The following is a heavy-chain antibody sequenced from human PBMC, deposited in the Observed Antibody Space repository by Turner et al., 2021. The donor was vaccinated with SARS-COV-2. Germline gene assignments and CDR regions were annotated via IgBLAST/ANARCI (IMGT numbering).Heavy chain of an antibody. CDR3: ARDPDYYDSSGYWGAYYYGMDV. Sequence: QVQLVESGVVVVPPWRSLRLSCPASGFTFSSYAMHWVRQAPGKGLEWGAVISYDGRNKYYADSVKGRFTICRDNSKNTMDLQMNSLRDEDTAVYYCARDPDYYDSSGYWGAYYYGMDVWGQGTTVTVS. D-gene: IGHD3-22*01. V-gene: IGHV3-30*04. CDR1: GFTFSSYA. CDR2: ISYDGRNK. J-gene: IGHJ6*02.